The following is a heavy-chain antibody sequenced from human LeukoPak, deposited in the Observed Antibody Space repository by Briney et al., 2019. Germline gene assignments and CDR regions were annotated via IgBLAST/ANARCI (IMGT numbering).Heavy chain of an antibody. CDR1: GFTFSSYG. D-gene: IGHD3-10*01. CDR2: ISGSGGST. J-gene: IGHJ4*02. Sequence: PGGSLRLSCAASGFTFSSYGMSWVRQAPGKGLEWVSAISGSGGSTYYADSVKGRFTISRDNSKNTLYLQMNSLRAEDTAVYYCAKDNLAGRYYGSGSYFSPTSLFDYWGQGTLVTVSS. CDR3: AKDNLAGRYYGSGSYFSPTSLFDY. V-gene: IGHV3-23*01.